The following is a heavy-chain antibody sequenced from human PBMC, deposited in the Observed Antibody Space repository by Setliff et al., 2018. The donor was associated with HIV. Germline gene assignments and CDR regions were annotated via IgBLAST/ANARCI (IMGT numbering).Heavy chain of an antibody. D-gene: IGHD3-16*02. J-gene: IGHJ4*02. CDR1: GGSISSYH. CDR3: ARGGLRLGELSLFHDS. CDR2: IYNNENT. V-gene: IGHV4-59*01. Sequence: SETLSLACTVSGGSISSYHWSWIRQPPGKRLECIGYIYNNENTNYNLSLKSRVTISVDTSKNQFSLKLSSVTAADTAVYYCARGGLRLGELSLFHDSWGQGVLVTVSS.